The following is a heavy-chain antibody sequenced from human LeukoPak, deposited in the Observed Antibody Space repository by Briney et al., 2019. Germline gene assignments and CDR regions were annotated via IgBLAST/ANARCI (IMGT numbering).Heavy chain of an antibody. Sequence: SETLSLTCTVSGGSISSYYWSWIRQPAGKGLEWIGRVYTSGSTNYNPSLKSRVTMSVDTSKNQFSLKLSSVTAADTAVYYCARDYVDTAMAYFYYWGQGTLVTVSS. D-gene: IGHD5-18*01. CDR1: GGSISSYY. J-gene: IGHJ4*02. CDR2: VYTSGST. CDR3: ARDYVDTAMAYFYY. V-gene: IGHV4-4*07.